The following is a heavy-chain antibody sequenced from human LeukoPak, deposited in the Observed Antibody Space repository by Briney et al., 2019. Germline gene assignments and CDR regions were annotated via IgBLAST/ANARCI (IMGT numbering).Heavy chain of an antibody. D-gene: IGHD3-9*01. CDR2: ISSSSSYI. V-gene: IGHV3-21*01. CDR3: ARVVGLRYFDWSGWFDP. Sequence: PGGSLRLSCAASGFNFSSYSMKWVRQTPGKGLEWVSSISSSSSYIYYADSVKGRFTISRDNAKNSLYLQMNSLRAEDTAVYYCARVVGLRYFDWSGWFDPWGQGTLVTVSS. J-gene: IGHJ5*02. CDR1: GFNFSSYS.